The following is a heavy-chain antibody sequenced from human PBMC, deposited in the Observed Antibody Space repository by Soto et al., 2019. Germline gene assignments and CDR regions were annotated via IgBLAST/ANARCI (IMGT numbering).Heavy chain of an antibody. D-gene: IGHD3-3*01. J-gene: IGHJ4*02. Sequence: QVQLVESGGGVVQPGRSLRLSCAASGFTFSSYGMHWVRQAPGKGLEWVAVIWYDGSNKYYADSVKGRFTISRDNSKNTLYLQMNSLRAEDTAVYYCARDYDFWSGGLDYWGQGTLVTVCS. V-gene: IGHV3-33*01. CDR2: IWYDGSNK. CDR1: GFTFSSYG. CDR3: ARDYDFWSGGLDY.